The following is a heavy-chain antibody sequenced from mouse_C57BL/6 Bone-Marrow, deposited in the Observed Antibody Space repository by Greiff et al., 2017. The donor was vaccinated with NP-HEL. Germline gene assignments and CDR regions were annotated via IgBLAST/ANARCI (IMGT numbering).Heavy chain of an antibody. Sequence: VQLQQSGAELVRPGTSVKMSCKASGYTFTNYWIGWAKQRPGHGLEWIGDIYPGGGYTNYTEKFKGKATLTADKSSSTAYMQFSSLTSEDSAIYYCARYYGSSYVGYAMDYWGQGTSVTVSS. CDR3: ARYYGSSYVGYAMDY. J-gene: IGHJ4*01. CDR1: GYTFTNYW. V-gene: IGHV1-63*01. CDR2: IYPGGGYT. D-gene: IGHD1-1*01.